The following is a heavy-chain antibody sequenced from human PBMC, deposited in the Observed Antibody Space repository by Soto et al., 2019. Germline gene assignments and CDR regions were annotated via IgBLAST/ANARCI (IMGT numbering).Heavy chain of an antibody. CDR1: GFTFKYYG. Sequence: QVQLVESGGGVVQPGRSRRLSCAASGFTFKYYGMFWVRQAPGTGLEWVALISHDGSQRFYADSVKGRFTISRDDSKNTVSLQMNSLRAEDTAIYYCAKRITISGYGDYYYYGMDVWGQGTTVIVSS. CDR3: AKRITISGYGDYYYYGMDV. V-gene: IGHV3-30*18. D-gene: IGHD3-3*01. CDR2: ISHDGSQR. J-gene: IGHJ6*02.